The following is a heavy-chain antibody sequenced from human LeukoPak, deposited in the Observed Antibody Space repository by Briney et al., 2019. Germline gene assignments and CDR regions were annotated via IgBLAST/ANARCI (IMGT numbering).Heavy chain of an antibody. CDR1: AFTFGDYA. D-gene: IGHD2-15*01. V-gene: IGHV3-9*01. CDR3: AKDRTATPDAFDI. Sequence: PPGRSLRLSCVASAFTFGDYAMHWVRQAPGKGLEWVSGISWNSGLIGYADSVKGRFTNSRDNTKNSLYLQMNSLRTEDTALYYCAKDRTATPDAFDIWGQGTMVTVSS. J-gene: IGHJ3*02. CDR2: ISWNSGLI.